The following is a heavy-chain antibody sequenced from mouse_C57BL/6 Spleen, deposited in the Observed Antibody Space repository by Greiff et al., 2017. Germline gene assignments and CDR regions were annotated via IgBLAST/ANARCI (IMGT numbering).Heavy chain of an antibody. J-gene: IGHJ2*01. CDR2: IDPSDSYT. CDR3: ARGTGRGGY. CDR1: GYTFTSYW. D-gene: IGHD4-1*01. Sequence: QVQLKQPGAELVKPGASVKLSCKASGYTFTSYWMQWVKQRPGQGLEWIGEIDPSDSYTNYNQKFKGKATLTVDTSSSTAYMQLSSLTSEDSAVYYCARGTGRGGYWGQGTTLTVSS. V-gene: IGHV1-50*01.